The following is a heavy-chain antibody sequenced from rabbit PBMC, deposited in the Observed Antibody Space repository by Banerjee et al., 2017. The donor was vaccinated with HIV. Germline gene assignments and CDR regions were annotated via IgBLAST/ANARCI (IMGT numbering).Heavy chain of an antibody. V-gene: IGHV1S45*01. CDR1: GFSFSSSYW. D-gene: IGHD8-1*01. CDR2: IDPVFGST. CDR3: ARSYAANTYFSL. J-gene: IGHJ3*01. Sequence: QEQLEESGGDLVKPEGSLTLTCTASGFSFSSSYWICWVRQAPGKGLEWIGYIDPVFGSTYYASWVNGRFTISSHSAQNTLYLQMTSLTAADTATYFCARSYAANTYFSLWGQGTLVTVS.